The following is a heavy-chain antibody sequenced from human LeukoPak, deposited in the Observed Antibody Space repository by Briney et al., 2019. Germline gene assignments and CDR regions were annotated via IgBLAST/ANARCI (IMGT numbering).Heavy chain of an antibody. V-gene: IGHV1-18*01. D-gene: IGHD1-26*01. CDR1: GYTFTSYG. CDR2: ISAYNGNT. J-gene: IGHJ5*02. CDR3: ARNPSGSYWGYNWFDP. Sequence: GASVKVSCKASGYTFTSYGISWVRQAPGQGLEWMGWISAYNGNTNYAQKLQGGVTMTTDTSTSTAYMELRSLRSDDTAVYYCARNPSGSYWGYNWFDPWGQGTLVTVSS.